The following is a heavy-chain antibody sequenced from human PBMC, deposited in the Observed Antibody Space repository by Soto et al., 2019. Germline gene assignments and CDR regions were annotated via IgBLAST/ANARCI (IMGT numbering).Heavy chain of an antibody. CDR3: ARDLPPVDY. J-gene: IGHJ4*02. CDR1: GYTFTSYG. Sequence: QVQLVQSGAEVKKPGASVKVSCKASGYTFTSYGISWVRQAPGQGLEWMGWISAYNGNTNYAQKLRGRVTMTKDTSTSKDYTELRSLRSDYTAVYYCARDLPPVDYWGQGTLVTVSS. CDR2: ISAYNGNT. V-gene: IGHV1-18*01.